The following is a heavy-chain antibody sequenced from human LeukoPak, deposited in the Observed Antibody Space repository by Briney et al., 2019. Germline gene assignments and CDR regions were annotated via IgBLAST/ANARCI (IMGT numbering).Heavy chain of an antibody. CDR3: ARGDQSFDY. CDR2: TYYRSKWNN. D-gene: IGHD5-24*01. CDR1: GDSVSSKSA. Sequence: SQTLSLTCATSGDSVSSKSAWNWIRQSPSRGLEWLGRTYYRSKWNNNYAVSVKSRITINPDTSKNQFSLQLYSVTAEDTAVYYCARGDQSFDYWGQGTLVTVSS. J-gene: IGHJ4*02. V-gene: IGHV6-1*01.